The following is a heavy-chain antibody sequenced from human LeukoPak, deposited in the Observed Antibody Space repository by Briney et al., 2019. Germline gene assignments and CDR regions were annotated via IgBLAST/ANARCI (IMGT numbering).Heavy chain of an antibody. V-gene: IGHV3-7*01. Sequence: TGGSLRLSCAGSGFTFSDYWMSWVRQAPGKGLEWVANIKQDGSEKDYVDALKGRFTISRDNAKNSLYLQMNSLRAEDTAVYYCARWLELMRNFDWWGQGTLVTVSS. D-gene: IGHD5-24*01. J-gene: IGHJ4*02. CDR2: IKQDGSEK. CDR1: GFTFSDYW. CDR3: ARWLELMRNFDW.